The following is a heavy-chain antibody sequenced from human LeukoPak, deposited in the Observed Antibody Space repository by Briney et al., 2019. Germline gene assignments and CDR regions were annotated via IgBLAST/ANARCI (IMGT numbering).Heavy chain of an antibody. CDR3: ARDPYDSSGYYLERYGMDV. J-gene: IGHJ6*02. V-gene: IGHV1-46*01. D-gene: IGHD3-22*01. Sequence: ASVKVSCESSGYTFTIYYMHSVRQAPAQGLEWMGIINPSCGSTSYAHKFQGRVTMTRDTSTSTVYMEMSSLRSEDTAVYYCARDPYDSSGYYLERYGMDVWGQGTTVTVSS. CDR1: GYTFTIYY. CDR2: INPSCGST.